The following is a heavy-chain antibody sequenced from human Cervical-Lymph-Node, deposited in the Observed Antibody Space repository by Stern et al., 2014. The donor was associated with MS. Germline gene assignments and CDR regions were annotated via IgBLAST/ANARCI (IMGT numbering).Heavy chain of an antibody. CDR1: GYIFTAYY. CDR3: ARMAYSNIYYAGLDI. CDR2: IDPDRGGT. D-gene: IGHD6-13*01. J-gene: IGHJ3*02. V-gene: IGHV1-2*02. Sequence: VQLVESGAEVKKPGASVKVSCTAAGYIFTAYYIHWLRQAPGQGLVWLGWIDPDRGGTNYAQKVQGRVTMTRDTSISTAYMELTSPTSDDTAVYYCARMAYSNIYYAGLDIWGQGTMVTVSS.